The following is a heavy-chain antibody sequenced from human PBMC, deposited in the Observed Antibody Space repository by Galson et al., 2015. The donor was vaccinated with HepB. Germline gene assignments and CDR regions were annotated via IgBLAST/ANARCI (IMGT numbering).Heavy chain of an antibody. CDR1: GFTFSSYG. J-gene: IGHJ4*02. V-gene: IGHV3-30*18. Sequence: SLRLSCAASGFTFSSYGMHWVRQAPGKGLEWVAVISYDGSNKYYADSVKGRFTISRDNSKNTLYLQMNSLRAEDTAVYYCAKDRGSGYFDYWGQGTLVTVSS. CDR3: AKDRGSGYFDY. CDR2: ISYDGSNK. D-gene: IGHD6-19*01.